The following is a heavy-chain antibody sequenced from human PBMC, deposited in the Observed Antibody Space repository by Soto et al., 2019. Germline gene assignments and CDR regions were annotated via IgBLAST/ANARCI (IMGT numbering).Heavy chain of an antibody. CDR1: GGSISSGGYY. J-gene: IGHJ6*02. Sequence: PSETLSLTCTVSGGSISSGGYYWSWIRQHPGKGLEWIGYIYYSGSTYYNPSLKSRVTISVDTSKNQFSLKLSSVTAADTAVYYCARDRHSNGIRVLDYYYGMDVWGQGTTVTVSS. CDR3: ARDRHSNGIRVLDYYYGMDV. D-gene: IGHD4-4*01. V-gene: IGHV4-31*03. CDR2: IYYSGST.